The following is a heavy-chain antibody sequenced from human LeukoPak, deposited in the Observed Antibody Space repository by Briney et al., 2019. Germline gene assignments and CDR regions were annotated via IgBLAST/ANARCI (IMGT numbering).Heavy chain of an antibody. CDR1: GFSFSDSF. CDR3: ARDGDGASGKKAGTFDY. CDR2: ISSTTAAI. J-gene: IGHJ4*02. V-gene: IGHV3-11*01. Sequence: PGGSLRLSCAACGFSFSDSFMSWVRQAPGEGLEWVSYISSTTAAIYYADSVRGRFTISRDNRKKSLYLQMNSLRADDTAVYYCARDGDGASGKKAGTFDYWGQGTQVIVSS. D-gene: IGHD6-25*01.